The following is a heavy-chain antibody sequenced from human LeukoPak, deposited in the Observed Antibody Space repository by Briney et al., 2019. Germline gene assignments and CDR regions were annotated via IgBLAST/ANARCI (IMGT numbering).Heavy chain of an antibody. CDR3: AKWDPATVTTRWDY. D-gene: IGHD4-17*01. Sequence: GGSLRLSCAASGFTFSSYAMSWVRQAPGKGLEWVSAISGSGGTTNYADSVRGRFTISRDNSKNTLYLQMTSLRAEDTAVYYCAKWDPATVTTRWDYWGQGTLVTVSS. V-gene: IGHV3-23*01. J-gene: IGHJ4*02. CDR2: ISGSGGTT. CDR1: GFTFSSYA.